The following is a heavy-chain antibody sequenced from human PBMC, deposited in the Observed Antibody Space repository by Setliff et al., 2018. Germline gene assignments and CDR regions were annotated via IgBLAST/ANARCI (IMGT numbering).Heavy chain of an antibody. V-gene: IGHV3-11*01. Sequence: GGSLRLSCAASGFTFSDFYMSWIRQTPGKGLEWVSYISRGGGIIYYADSVRGRFSISRDNIKDSLYLQMNSLRSEDTAVYYCARALGGNYFDYWGPGILVTVSS. CDR1: GFTFSDFY. CDR3: ARALGGNYFDY. J-gene: IGHJ4*02. D-gene: IGHD2-15*01. CDR2: ISRGGGII.